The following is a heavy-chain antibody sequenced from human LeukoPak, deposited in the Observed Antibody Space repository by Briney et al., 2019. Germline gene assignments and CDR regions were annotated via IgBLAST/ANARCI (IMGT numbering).Heavy chain of an antibody. J-gene: IGHJ5*02. CDR3: ARVSYNWFDP. CDR1: GYTFTSYA. CDR2: ISAYNGNT. Sequence: ASVNVSCKASGYTFTSYAISWVRQAPGQGLEGVGWISAYNGNTYYAQNFQGRVTMTADTSTSTAYMELRSLRSDDTAVYYCARVSYNWFDPWGQGTLLTVS. V-gene: IGHV1-18*01. D-gene: IGHD6-6*01.